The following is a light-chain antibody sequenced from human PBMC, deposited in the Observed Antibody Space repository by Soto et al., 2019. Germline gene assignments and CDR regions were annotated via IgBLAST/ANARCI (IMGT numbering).Light chain of an antibody. V-gene: IGKV3-15*01. CDR1: QSISTE. J-gene: IGKJ2*01. CDR3: QQGDNGPLT. CDR2: SAS. Sequence: EIVMTQSPATLSVSPGERATLSCRASQSISTELAWYQQKPGQPPRLLIYSASTRATGFPARLTGSGSGSEFTLTISGLQSEDFAFYYCQQGDNGPLTVGQGTRLEI.